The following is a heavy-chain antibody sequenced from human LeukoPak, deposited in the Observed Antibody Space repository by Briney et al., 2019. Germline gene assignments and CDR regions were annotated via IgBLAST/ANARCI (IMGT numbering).Heavy chain of an antibody. V-gene: IGHV4-61*02. J-gene: IGHJ5*02. CDR2: IYPSGNT. Sequence: TLSLTCAVSGGSMRTGLYYWNWIRQPAAKGLDWNGRIYPSGNTNYNPSLESRVTISVDTAKNQFSLKLISVTAADTALYYCARGQYDFWSGYDVNWFDPWGQGTLVTVSS. CDR3: ARGQYDFWSGYDVNWFDP. D-gene: IGHD3-3*01. CDR1: GGSMRTGLYY.